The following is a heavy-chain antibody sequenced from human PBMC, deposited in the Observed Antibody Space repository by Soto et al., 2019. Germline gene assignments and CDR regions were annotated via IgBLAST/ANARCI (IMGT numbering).Heavy chain of an antibody. J-gene: IGHJ4*02. CDR1: GYTFTSYG. Sequence: EASVKVSCKASGYTFTSYGISWVRQAPGQGLEWMGWINPKSGGTMYPQKFQGRVTMTWDTSISTAYMALTRLRSDDTAVYYCARDLAKGGGSAGFDYWGQGTLVTSPQ. D-gene: IGHD1-26*01. CDR3: ARDLAKGGGSAGFDY. V-gene: IGHV1-2*02. CDR2: INPKSGGT.